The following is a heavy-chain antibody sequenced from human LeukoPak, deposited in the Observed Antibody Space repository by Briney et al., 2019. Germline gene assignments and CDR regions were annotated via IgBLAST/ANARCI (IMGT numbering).Heavy chain of an antibody. V-gene: IGHV4-30-4*01. CDR1: GGSISSGDYY. J-gene: IGHJ4*02. CDR2: IYYSGST. Sequence: PSETLSLTCTVSGGSISSGDYYWSWIRQPPGKGLEWIGYIYYSGSTYYNPSLKSRVTISVDTSKNQFSLKLSSVTAADTAVYYCARVRYGSGSPIDYWGQGTLVTVSS. CDR3: ARVRYGSGSPIDY. D-gene: IGHD3-10*01.